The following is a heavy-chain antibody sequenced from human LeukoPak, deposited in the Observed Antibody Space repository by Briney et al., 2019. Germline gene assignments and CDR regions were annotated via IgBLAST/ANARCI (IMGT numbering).Heavy chain of an antibody. J-gene: IGHJ4*02. Sequence: RGSLRLSCAASGFTFSNYWMSWVRQAPGKGLEWVANIKEDGSEKYYVDSVKGRFTISRDNAKKSLYLQMNSLRAEDTAVYYCARDLYRIVVVPHYFDYWGQGTLVTVSS. CDR2: IKEDGSEK. V-gene: IGHV3-7*01. CDR3: ARDLYRIVVVPHYFDY. D-gene: IGHD3-22*01. CDR1: GFTFSNYW.